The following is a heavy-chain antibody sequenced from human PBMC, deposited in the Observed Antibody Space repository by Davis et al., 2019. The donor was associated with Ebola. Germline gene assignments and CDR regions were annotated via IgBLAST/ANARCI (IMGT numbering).Heavy chain of an antibody. CDR3: ARRADY. CDR2: ISYDGSNK. J-gene: IGHJ4*02. Sequence: PGGSLRLSCAASGFTFSSYGMHWVRQAPGKGLEWVAVISYDGSNKYYADFVKGRFTISRDNSKNTLYLQMNSLRAEDTAVYYCARRADYWGQGTLVTVSS. V-gene: IGHV3-30*03. CDR1: GFTFSSYG.